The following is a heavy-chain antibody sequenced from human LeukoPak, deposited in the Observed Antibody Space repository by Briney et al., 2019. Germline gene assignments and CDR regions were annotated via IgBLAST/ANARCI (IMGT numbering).Heavy chain of an antibody. V-gene: IGHV4-39*01. J-gene: IGHJ3*02. CDR3: ARQFFWSGYSHASHI. CDR1: GGSISSSY. D-gene: IGHD3-3*01. CDR2: VYYSGST. Sequence: SETLSLTCTVSGGSISSSYWGWIRQPPGKGLEWIATVYYSGSTYYNPSLKSRVSISVDTSKNQFSLKLSSVTAADTAVYYCARQFFWSGYSHASHIWGQGTMVTVSS.